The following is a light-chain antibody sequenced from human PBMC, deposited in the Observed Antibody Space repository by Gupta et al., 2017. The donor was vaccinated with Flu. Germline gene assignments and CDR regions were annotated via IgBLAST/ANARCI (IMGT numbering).Light chain of an antibody. Sequence: IVLTQSPATLSLSPGERATLSCRASQSVASYLVWYQQKPGQAPRLLIDDASNRATGIPARFSGSGSGTDFTRTISSLGPEDFAVYDCQQRSNWPLTFGGGTKVEIK. V-gene: IGKV3-11*01. CDR2: DAS. CDR1: QSVASY. J-gene: IGKJ4*01. CDR3: QQRSNWPLT.